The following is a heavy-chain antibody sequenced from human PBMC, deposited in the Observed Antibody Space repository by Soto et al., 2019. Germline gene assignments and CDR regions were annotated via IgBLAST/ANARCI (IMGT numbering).Heavy chain of an antibody. J-gene: IGHJ2*01. V-gene: IGHV1-69*12. Sequence: QVQLVQSGAEVKKPGSSVKVSCKASGGTFSSYAISWVRQAPGQGLEWMGGIITIFGTANYAQKFQGRVTITADEYTSTAYMELSSLRSEDTAVYYCAIVPPVRGVPWYFDLWGRGTLVTVSS. D-gene: IGHD3-10*02. CDR2: IITIFGTA. CDR3: AIVPPVRGVPWYFDL. CDR1: GGTFSSYA.